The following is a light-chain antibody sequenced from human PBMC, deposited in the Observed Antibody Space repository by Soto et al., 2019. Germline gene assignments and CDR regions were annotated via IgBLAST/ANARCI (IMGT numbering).Light chain of an antibody. CDR1: SSDKGGNIS. CDR3: CSSAGAFYV. J-gene: IGLJ1*01. CDR2: DVS. Sequence: QSALTQPRSVSGSPGQSVTISCTGTSSDKGGNISVSCFQQHPCKATKLMIYDVSKRPSGVPDRFTGSKSGNTTSMTITGLQAEDEADYYCCSSAGAFYVFGTGT. V-gene: IGLV2-11*01.